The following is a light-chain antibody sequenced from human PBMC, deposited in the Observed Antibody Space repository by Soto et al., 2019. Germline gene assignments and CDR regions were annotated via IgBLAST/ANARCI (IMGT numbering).Light chain of an antibody. CDR3: SSYAGSNEFV. CDR2: EVT. CDR1: SSDVGSYNY. J-gene: IGLJ1*01. V-gene: IGLV2-8*01. Sequence: QYVLTQPPSASGSPGQSVTISCTGTSSDVGSYNYVSWYQQHPGKAPKHMIYEVTKRPSGVPDRFSGSKSGTTASLIVSGLQAEDEADYYCSSYAGSNEFVFGTGTKVTLL.